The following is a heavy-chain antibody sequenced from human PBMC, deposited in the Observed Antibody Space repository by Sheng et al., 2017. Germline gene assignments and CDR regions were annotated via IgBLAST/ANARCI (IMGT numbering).Heavy chain of an antibody. J-gene: IGHJ4*02. CDR2: IYHSGST. CDR3: ARIVVVPNWVDY. V-gene: IGHV4-38-2*01. CDR1: GYSISSGYY. Sequence: QVQLQESGPGLVKPSETLSLTCAVSGYSISSGYYWGWIRQPPGKGLEWIGSIYHSGSTYYNPSLKSRVTISVDTSKNQFYLKLSSVTAADTAVYYCARIVVVPNWVDYWGQGNPGSPSPQ. D-gene: IGHD3-22*01.